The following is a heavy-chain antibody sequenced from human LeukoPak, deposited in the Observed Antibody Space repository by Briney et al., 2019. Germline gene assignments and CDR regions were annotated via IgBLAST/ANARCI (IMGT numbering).Heavy chain of an antibody. D-gene: IGHD4-17*01. Sequence: SETLSLTCTVSGGSIRSNYYWGWIRQPPGKGLEWIGSIYYSGNTYYNPSLKSRVTISLDTSKNSFSLKLSSVTAADTALYYCASEMTTLTNGCFDYWGQGTLVTVSS. V-gene: IGHV4-39*07. J-gene: IGHJ4*02. CDR1: GGSIRSNYY. CDR3: ASEMTTLTNGCFDY. CDR2: IYYSGNT.